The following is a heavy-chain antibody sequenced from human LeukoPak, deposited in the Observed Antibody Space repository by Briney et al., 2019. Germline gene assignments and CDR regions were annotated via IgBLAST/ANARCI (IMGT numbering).Heavy chain of an antibody. V-gene: IGHV3-9*01. CDR1: GFTFDDYA. CDR3: ARDGYYYYGMDV. J-gene: IGHJ6*02. Sequence: PGRSLRLSCAASGFTFDDYAMHWVRQAPGKGLEWVSGISWNRGSIGYADSVKGRFTISRDNAKNSLYLQMNSLRAEDTAVYYCARDGYYYYGMDVWGQGTTVTVSS. CDR2: ISWNRGSI.